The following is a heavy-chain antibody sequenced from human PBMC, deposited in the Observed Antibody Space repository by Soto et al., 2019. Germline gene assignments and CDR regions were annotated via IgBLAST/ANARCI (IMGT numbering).Heavy chain of an antibody. CDR1: GFTFSDYA. J-gene: IGHJ4*02. CDR3: ARKNSGTYPFDF. CDR2: ITTKGDST. Sequence: EVQLVESGGGLVQPGESLRLSCAASGFTFSDYAMYWVRQAPGKGLEYVSAITTKGDSTYYADSVKGRFSISRDNSKNTLYLQMGCLRADDMAVYCCARKNSGTYPFDFWGQGTLVTVSS. D-gene: IGHD1-26*01. V-gene: IGHV3-64*07.